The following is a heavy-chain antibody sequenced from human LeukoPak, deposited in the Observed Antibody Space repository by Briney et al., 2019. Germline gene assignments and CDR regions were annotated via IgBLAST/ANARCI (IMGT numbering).Heavy chain of an antibody. D-gene: IGHD2-2*01. V-gene: IGHV3-30*03. Sequence: GGSLRLSCAASGFTFSSYGMHWVRQAPGKGLEWVAVISYDGSNKYYADSVKGRFTISRDNAKNSLYLQMNSLRAEDTAVYYCARDPGPAAIYWGQGTLVTVSS. J-gene: IGHJ4*02. CDR2: ISYDGSNK. CDR3: ARDPGPAAIY. CDR1: GFTFSSYG.